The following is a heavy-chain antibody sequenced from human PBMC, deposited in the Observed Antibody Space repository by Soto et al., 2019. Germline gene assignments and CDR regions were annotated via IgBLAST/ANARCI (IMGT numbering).Heavy chain of an antibody. CDR1: GFTFSSYG. D-gene: IGHD1-26*01. CDR2: ISYDGSNK. CDR3: AKDVKRSYSGSYYPFDY. V-gene: IGHV3-30*18. J-gene: IGHJ4*02. Sequence: GGSLRLSCAASGFTFSSYGMHWVRQAPGKGLEWVAVISYDGSNKYYADSVKGRFTISRDNSKNTLYLQMNSLRAEDTAVYYCAKDVKRSYSGSYYPFDYWGQGTLVTVSS.